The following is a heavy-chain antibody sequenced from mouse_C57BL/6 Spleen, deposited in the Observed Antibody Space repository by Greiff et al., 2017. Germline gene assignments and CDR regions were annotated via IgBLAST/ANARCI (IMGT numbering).Heavy chain of an antibody. Sequence: QVQLQQSGAELVRPGASVKLSCKASGYTFTDYYINWVKQRPGQGLEWIARLYPAGGNTYYNEKFKGKATLTVEKSSSTAYMQLSSLTSEDSAVYFCARERGSSFWSFDVWGTGTSVTVSS. J-gene: IGHJ1*03. CDR1: GYTFTDYY. CDR2: LYPAGGNT. D-gene: IGHD1-1*01. CDR3: ARERGSSFWSFDV. V-gene: IGHV1-76*01.